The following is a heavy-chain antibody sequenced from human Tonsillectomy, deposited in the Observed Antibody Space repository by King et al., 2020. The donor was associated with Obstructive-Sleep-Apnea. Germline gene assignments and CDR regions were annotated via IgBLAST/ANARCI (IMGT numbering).Heavy chain of an antibody. CDR1: GYSFTSYW. CDR3: ARRPKYSSGWYSNYGMDV. CDR2: IDPSDSYT. V-gene: IGHV5-10-1*03. Sequence: VQLVESGAEVKKPGESLRISCKGSGYSFTSYWISWVRQMPGKGLEWMGRIDPSDSYTNYSPSFQGHVTISADKSISTAYLQWSSLKASGTAMYYCARRPKYSSGWYSNYGMDVWGQGTTVTVSS. J-gene: IGHJ6*02. D-gene: IGHD6-19*01.